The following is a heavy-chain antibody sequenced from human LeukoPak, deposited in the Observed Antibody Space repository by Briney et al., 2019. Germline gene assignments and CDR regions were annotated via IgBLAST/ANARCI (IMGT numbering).Heavy chain of an antibody. Sequence: PSETLSLTCSVSGGSISSYHWSWIRQPPGAGLEWIGYIYYSGSTNYNPSLKSRVTMSVDTSKNQFSLKLSSVTAADTAVYYCARVESDCYSYYGMDVWGQGTTVTVSS. CDR3: ARVESDCYSYYGMDV. CDR1: GGSISSYH. J-gene: IGHJ6*02. V-gene: IGHV4-59*12. CDR2: IYYSGST. D-gene: IGHD2-21*02.